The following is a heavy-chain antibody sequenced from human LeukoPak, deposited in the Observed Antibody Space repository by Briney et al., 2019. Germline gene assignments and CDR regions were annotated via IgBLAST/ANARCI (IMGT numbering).Heavy chain of an antibody. CDR3: TCYDSSGYLRFGY. J-gene: IGHJ4*02. CDR1: GYTFTCYY. CDR2: INPNSGGT. Sequence: ASVKVSCKASGYTFTCYYMHWVRQAPGQGLEWMGWINPNSGGTNYAQKFQGRVTMTRDTSISTAYMELSRLRPDDTAVYYCTCYDSSGYLRFGYWGQGTLVTVSS. V-gene: IGHV1-2*02. D-gene: IGHD3-22*01.